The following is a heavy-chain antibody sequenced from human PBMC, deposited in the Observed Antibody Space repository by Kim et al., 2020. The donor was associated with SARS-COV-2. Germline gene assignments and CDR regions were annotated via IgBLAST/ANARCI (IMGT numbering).Heavy chain of an antibody. D-gene: IGHD5-18*01. CDR2: INPSGGST. V-gene: IGHV1-46*01. CDR1: GYTFTSYY. Sequence: ASVKVSCKASGYTFTSYYMHWVRQAPGQGLEWMGIINPSGGSTSYAQKFQGRVTMTRDTSTSTVYMELSSLRSEDTAVYYCAREPPVDTAMVTSLYYYYGMDVWGQGTTVTVSS. CDR3: AREPPVDTAMVTSLYYYYGMDV. J-gene: IGHJ6*02.